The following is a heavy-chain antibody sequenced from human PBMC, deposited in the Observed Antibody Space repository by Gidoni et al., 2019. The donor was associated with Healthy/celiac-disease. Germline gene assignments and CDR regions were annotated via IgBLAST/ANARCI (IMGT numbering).Heavy chain of an antibody. V-gene: IGHV4-39*02. CDR1: VGSISSSSYY. CDR3: AREAVYYGMDV. D-gene: IGHD6-25*01. Sequence: QLQLQESGPGLVKPSETQSLTCPVSVGSISSSSYYWGWIRQPPGKGLEWIVSIYYRGSTYYNPSLKSRVTISVDTSKNQCSLKLSSVTAADTAVYYCAREAVYYGMDVWGQGTTVTVSS. J-gene: IGHJ6*02. CDR2: IYYRGST.